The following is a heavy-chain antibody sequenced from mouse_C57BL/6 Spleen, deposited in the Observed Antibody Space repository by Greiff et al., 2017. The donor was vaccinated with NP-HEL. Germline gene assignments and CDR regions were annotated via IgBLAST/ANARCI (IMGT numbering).Heavy chain of an antibody. CDR1: GYTFTSYW. CDR2: IDPSDSYT. V-gene: IGHV1-59*01. CDR3: ARWGVMVTADY. Sequence: QVQLQQPGAELVRPGTSVKLSCKASGYTFTSYWMHWVKQRPGQGLEWIGVIDPSDSYTNYNQKFKGKATLTVDTSSSTAYMQLSSLTSEDSAVYYCARWGVMVTADYWGQGTTLTVSS. D-gene: IGHD2-2*01. J-gene: IGHJ2*01.